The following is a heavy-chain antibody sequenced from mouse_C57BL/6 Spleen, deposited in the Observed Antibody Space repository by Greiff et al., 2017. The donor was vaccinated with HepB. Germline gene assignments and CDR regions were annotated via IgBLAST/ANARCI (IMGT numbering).Heavy chain of an antibody. J-gene: IGHJ3*01. Sequence: EVQLQQSGEGLVKPGGSLKLSCAASGFTFSSYPMSWVRQTPEKRLEWVAYISSGGDYIYYADTVKGRFTISRDNARNTLYLQMSSLKSEDTAMYYCTRDGGGFAYWGQGTLVTVSA. D-gene: IGHD2-3*01. V-gene: IGHV5-9-1*02. CDR2: ISSGGDYI. CDR1: GFTFSSYP. CDR3: TRDGGGFAY.